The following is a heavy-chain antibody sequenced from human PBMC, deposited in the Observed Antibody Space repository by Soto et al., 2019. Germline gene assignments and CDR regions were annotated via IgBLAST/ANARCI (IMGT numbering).Heavy chain of an antibody. J-gene: IGHJ6*02. V-gene: IGHV3-30*18. Sequence: PGGSLRLSCAAFGFTFSSYGMPWVRQAPGKGLKWVAVISYDGSNKYYADPVKGRFTISRDNSKNTLYLQMTSLRAEDTAVYNCAKDSLGGGLHLGPQNYYGLDVWGQGTTVTVSS. CDR2: ISYDGSNK. D-gene: IGHD3-16*01. CDR1: GFTFSSYG. CDR3: AKDSLGGGLHLGPQNYYGLDV.